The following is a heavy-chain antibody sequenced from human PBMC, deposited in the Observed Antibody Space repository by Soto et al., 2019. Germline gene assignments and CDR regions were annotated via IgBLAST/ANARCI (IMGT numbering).Heavy chain of an antibody. Sequence: ASVKVSCKASGYTFTSYGISWVRQAPGQGLEWMGWISAYNGNTNYAQKLQGRVTMTTDTSTSTAYMELRSLRSDDTAVYYCARVNADGIAAIPLYYFDYWGQGTLVTVSS. CDR1: GYTFTSYG. V-gene: IGHV1-18*01. J-gene: IGHJ4*02. CDR2: ISAYNGNT. CDR3: ARVNADGIAAIPLYYFDY. D-gene: IGHD6-25*01.